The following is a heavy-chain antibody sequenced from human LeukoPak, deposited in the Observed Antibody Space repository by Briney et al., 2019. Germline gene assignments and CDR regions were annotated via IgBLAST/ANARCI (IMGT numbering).Heavy chain of an antibody. CDR2: IYYSGST. D-gene: IGHD3-3*02. V-gene: IGHV4-59*01. J-gene: IGHJ3*02. CDR1: GGSISSYY. CDR3: ARGGGIRSAFDI. Sequence: SETLSLTCSVSGGSISSYYWSWIRQPPGKGLEWIGYIYYSGSTNYNPSLKSRVTISVDTSKNQFSLKLSSVTAADTAVYYCARGGGIRSAFDIWGQGTMVTVSS.